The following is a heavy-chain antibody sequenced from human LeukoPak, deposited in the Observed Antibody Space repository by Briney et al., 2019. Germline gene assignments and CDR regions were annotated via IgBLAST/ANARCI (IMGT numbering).Heavy chain of an antibody. CDR3: ARDSGYCSGGSCYPPIEYFDY. V-gene: IGHV3-30-3*01. CDR1: GFTFSSYA. D-gene: IGHD2-15*01. Sequence: GGSLRLSCAASGFTFSSYAMHWVRQAPGKGLEWVAVISYDGSNKYYADSVKGRFTISRDNSKNTLYLQMNSLRAEDTAVYYCARDSGYCSGGSCYPPIEYFDYWGQGTLVTVSS. J-gene: IGHJ4*02. CDR2: ISYDGSNK.